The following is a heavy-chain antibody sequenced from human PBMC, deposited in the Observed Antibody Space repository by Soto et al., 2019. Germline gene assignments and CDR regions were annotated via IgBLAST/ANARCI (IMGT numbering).Heavy chain of an antibody. V-gene: IGHV3-9*01. D-gene: IGHD3-10*01. CDR3: AKDRGNYYGSGPDY. CDR2: ISWNSGSI. CDR1: GFTFDDYA. Sequence: PGGSLRLSCAASGFTFDDYAMHWVRQAPGKGLEWVSGISWNSGSIGYADSVKGRFTISRDNAKNSLYLQMNSLRAEDTALYYCAKDRGNYYGSGPDYWGQGTLVTVSS. J-gene: IGHJ4*02.